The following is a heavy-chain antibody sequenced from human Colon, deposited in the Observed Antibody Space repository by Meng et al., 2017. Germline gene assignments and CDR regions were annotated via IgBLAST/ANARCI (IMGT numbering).Heavy chain of an antibody. D-gene: IGHD4-17*01. Sequence: SGPTLVKPTQTLTLTCTFSGFSLSTSGIRVSWIRQPPGKALEWLARIDWDDRKFYSTSLKTRLTISKDTSKNQVVLTVTNMDPVDTATYYCARSQDSHGDYFDYWGRGSLVTVSS. CDR1: GFSLSTSGIR. CDR2: IDWDDRK. CDR3: ARSQDSHGDYFDY. V-gene: IGHV2-70*04. J-gene: IGHJ4*02.